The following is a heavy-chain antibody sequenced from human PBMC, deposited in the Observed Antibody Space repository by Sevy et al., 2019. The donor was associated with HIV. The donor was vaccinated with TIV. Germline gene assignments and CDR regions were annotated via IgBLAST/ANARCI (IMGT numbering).Heavy chain of an antibody. Sequence: GGSLRLSCAASGFPFNDHALHWVRQVPVKGLEWVSGISWNSRNVGYAVFVKGRFTISSDNANHFLYLEMNSLRPEDTAFYYCAKDINRGCDGINCYPYYYYFYGLDVWGQGTTVTVSS. CDR1: GFPFNDHA. J-gene: IGHJ6*02. V-gene: IGHV3-9*01. D-gene: IGHD2-21*01. CDR3: AKDINRGCDGINCYPYYYYFYGLDV. CDR2: ISWNSRNV.